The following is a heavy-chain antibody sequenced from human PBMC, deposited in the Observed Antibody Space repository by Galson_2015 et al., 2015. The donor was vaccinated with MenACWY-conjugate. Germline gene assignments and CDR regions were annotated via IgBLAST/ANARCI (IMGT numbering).Heavy chain of an antibody. V-gene: IGHV3-23*01. Sequence: SLRLSCAASGFSYSTYAMSWVRQAPGKGLEWVSTISKSGGTTYYADSVKGRFTISRDNSKNTLFLQMRSLGVDDTAEYYCAKGVVSVRGIVRIRGGACDFWGQGTMIAVSS. CDR1: GFSYSTYA. J-gene: IGHJ3*01. CDR2: ISKSGGTT. CDR3: AKGVVSVRGIVRIRGGACDF. D-gene: IGHD3-10*01.